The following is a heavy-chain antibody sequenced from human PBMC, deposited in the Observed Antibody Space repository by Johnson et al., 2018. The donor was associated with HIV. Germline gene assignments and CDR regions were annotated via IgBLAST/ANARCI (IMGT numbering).Heavy chain of an antibody. CDR1: GLTFSSYG. CDR3: ARESPGYAFDI. D-gene: IGHD5-18*01. V-gene: IGHV3-30*03. Sequence: QVLLVESGGGVVQPGRYLRLSCAASGLTFSSYGMHWVRQAPGKGLEWVAVLSYDGSKKYYLGSVKGRFTISRENAKNSLYLQMNSLRAGDTAVYYCARESPGYAFDIWGQGTMVTVSS. CDR2: LSYDGSKK. J-gene: IGHJ3*02.